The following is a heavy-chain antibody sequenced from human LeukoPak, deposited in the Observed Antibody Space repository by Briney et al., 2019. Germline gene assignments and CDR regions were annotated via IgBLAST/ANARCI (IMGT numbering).Heavy chain of an antibody. CDR3: ARGGNIVVVVAATTYDY. Sequence: SETLSLTCAVYGGSFSGYYWSWIRQPPGKGLEWIGEINHSGSTNYNPSLKSRVTISVDTSKSQFSLKLSSVTAADTAVYYCARGGNIVVVVAATTYDYWGQGTLVTVSS. D-gene: IGHD2-15*01. V-gene: IGHV4-34*01. J-gene: IGHJ4*02. CDR1: GGSFSGYY. CDR2: INHSGST.